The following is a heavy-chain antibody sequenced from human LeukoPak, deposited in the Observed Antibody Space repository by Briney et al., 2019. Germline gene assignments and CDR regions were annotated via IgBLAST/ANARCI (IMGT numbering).Heavy chain of an antibody. CDR1: GYTFTGYY. CDR3: ARDVAWSGSSGDTRFDP. CDR2: INPNSGGT. V-gene: IGHV1-2*02. Sequence: ASVKVSCKASGYTFTGYYMHWVRQAPGQGLEWMGWINPNSGGTNYAQKLQGRVTMTRDTSISTAYMELSRLRSDDTAVYYCARDVAWSGSSGDTRFDPWGQGTLVTVSS. J-gene: IGHJ5*02. D-gene: IGHD3-22*01.